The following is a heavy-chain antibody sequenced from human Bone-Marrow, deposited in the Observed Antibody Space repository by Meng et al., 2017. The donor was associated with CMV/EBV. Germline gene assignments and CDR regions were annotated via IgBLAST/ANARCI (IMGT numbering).Heavy chain of an antibody. V-gene: IGHV3-74*01. D-gene: IGHD2-2*01. CDR3: ARDLYQLLQSGWFDP. Sequence: GESLKIYCAASGFTFSSYWMHWVRQAPGKGLVWVSRINSDGSSTSYADSVKGRFTISRDNAKNTLYLQMNSLRAEDTAVYYCARDLYQLLQSGWFDPWGQGTLVTVSS. CDR1: GFTFSSYW. J-gene: IGHJ5*02. CDR2: INSDGSST.